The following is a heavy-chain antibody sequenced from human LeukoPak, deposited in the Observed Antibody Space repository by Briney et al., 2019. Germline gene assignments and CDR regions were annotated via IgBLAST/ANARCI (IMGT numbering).Heavy chain of an antibody. D-gene: IGHD5-24*01. CDR3: ARDNSVRDEAWWFNP. CDR1: GFTFSSYA. CDR2: IRYDGSNK. J-gene: IGHJ5*02. Sequence: PGGSLRLSCAASGFTFSSYAMHWVRQAPGKGLEWVAFIRYDGSNKYYADSVKGRFTISRDNSKNTLYLQMNSLRAEDTAVYYCARDNSVRDEAWWFNPWGQGTLVTVSS. V-gene: IGHV3-30*02.